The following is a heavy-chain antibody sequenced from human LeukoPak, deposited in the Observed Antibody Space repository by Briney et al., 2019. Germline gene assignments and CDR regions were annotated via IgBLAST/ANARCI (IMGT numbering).Heavy chain of an antibody. CDR3: ARFAYDSIDAFDI. Sequence: SQTLSLTCAVSGGSISSGGYSWSWIRQPPGKGLEWIGEINHSGSTNYNPSLKSRVNISVDTSKNQFSLKLSSVTAADTAVYYCARFAYDSIDAFDIWGQGTMVTVSS. CDR1: GGSISSGGYS. CDR2: INHSGST. D-gene: IGHD3-22*01. V-gene: IGHV4-30-2*01. J-gene: IGHJ3*02.